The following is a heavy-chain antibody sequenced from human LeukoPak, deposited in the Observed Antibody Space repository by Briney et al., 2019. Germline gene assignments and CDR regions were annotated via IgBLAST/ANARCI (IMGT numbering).Heavy chain of an antibody. CDR2: ISSSSGYI. J-gene: IGHJ4*02. D-gene: IGHD2-15*01. CDR3: ARDPELLDRTDLAFDY. CDR1: GFTFSSYS. Sequence: PGGSLRLSCAASGFTFSSYSMNWVRQAPGKGLEWVSSISSSSGYIYYADSVKGRFTISRDNAKNSLYLQMNSLRAEDTAVYYYARDPELLDRTDLAFDYWGQGTLVTVSS. V-gene: IGHV3-21*01.